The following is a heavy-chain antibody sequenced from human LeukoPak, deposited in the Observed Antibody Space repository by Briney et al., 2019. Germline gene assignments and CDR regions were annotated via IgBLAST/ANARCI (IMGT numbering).Heavy chain of an antibody. V-gene: IGHV3-30*04. CDR2: IPYDGSNK. Sequence: PGGSLRLSCAASGFTFSSYAMHWVRQAPGKGLEWVAVIPYDGSNKYYADSVKGRFTISRDNSKNTLYLQMNSLRAEDTAVYYCARDPLGTRPGFDYWGQGTLVTVSS. D-gene: IGHD1-1*01. J-gene: IGHJ4*02. CDR1: GFTFSSYA. CDR3: ARDPLGTRPGFDY.